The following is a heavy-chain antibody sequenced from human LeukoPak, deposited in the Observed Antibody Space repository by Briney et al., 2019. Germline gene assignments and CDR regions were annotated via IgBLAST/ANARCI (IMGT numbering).Heavy chain of an antibody. CDR2: IRGSGSGA. Sequence: GGSLRLSCAASGFTFTNYAMRWVRQAPGKRLEWVSAIRGSGSGAFYADSVKGCFTISRDNSKNTLFLQMGRLGGEDTATYYCSKDPDFTSQWSDVFDMWRQETSVIVSS. CDR1: GFTFTNYA. D-gene: IGHD2-2*01. V-gene: IGHV3-23*01. CDR3: SKDPDFTSQWSDVFDM. J-gene: IGHJ3*02.